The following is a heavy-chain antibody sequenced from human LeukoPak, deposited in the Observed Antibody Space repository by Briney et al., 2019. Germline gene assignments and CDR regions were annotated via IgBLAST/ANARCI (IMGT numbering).Heavy chain of an antibody. D-gene: IGHD4-11*01. CDR1: GYTFTSYY. CDR3: ARSPKLQTRGDWFDP. J-gene: IGHJ5*02. Sequence: ASVKVSCKASGYTFTSYYMHWVRQAPGQGLEWMGIINPSGGSTSYAQKFQGRVTMTRDTSTSTVYMELSSLRFDDTAIYYCARSPKLQTRGDWFDPWGQGTLVTVSS. CDR2: INPSGGST. V-gene: IGHV1-46*01.